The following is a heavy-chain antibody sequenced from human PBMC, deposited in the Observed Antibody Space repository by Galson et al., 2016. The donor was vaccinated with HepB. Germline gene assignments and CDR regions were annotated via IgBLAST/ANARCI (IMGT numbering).Heavy chain of an antibody. CDR2: ISYDGSNR. V-gene: IGHV3-30*19. J-gene: IGHJ4*02. CDR1: GFTFNTYG. Sequence: SLRLSCAASGFTFNTYGMHWVRQAPGKGLEWVAVISYDGSNRYYADSVKGRFTISRDNSKNTLYLQMNSLRPEDTAVYYCASVENFDYWGQGTLVTVSS. CDR3: ASVENFDY. D-gene: IGHD5-24*01.